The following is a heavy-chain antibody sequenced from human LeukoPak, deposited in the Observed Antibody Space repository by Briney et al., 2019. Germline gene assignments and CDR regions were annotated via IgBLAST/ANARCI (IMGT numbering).Heavy chain of an antibody. Sequence: PSETLSLTCAVYGGSFSGYYWSWIRQPPGKGLEWIGEINHSGSTNYNPSLKSRVTISVDTSKNQFSLKLSSVTAADTAVYYCARAQIWFGGTHFDYWGQGTLVTVSS. J-gene: IGHJ4*02. CDR1: GGSFSGYY. CDR2: INHSGST. CDR3: ARAQIWFGGTHFDY. V-gene: IGHV4-34*01. D-gene: IGHD3-10*01.